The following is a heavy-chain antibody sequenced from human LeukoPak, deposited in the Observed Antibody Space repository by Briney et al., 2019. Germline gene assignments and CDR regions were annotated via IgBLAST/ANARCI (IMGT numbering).Heavy chain of an antibody. Sequence: ASVKVSCKASGYTFTSYGISWVRQAPGQGLEWMGWISAYNGNTNYAQKLQGRVTMTTDTSTSTAYMELRSLRSDDTAVYYCARGGYYGANPYYYYYMDVWGKGTTVTVS. V-gene: IGHV1-18*01. D-gene: IGHD4-17*01. CDR2: ISAYNGNT. J-gene: IGHJ6*03. CDR3: ARGGYYGANPYYYYYMDV. CDR1: GYTFTSYG.